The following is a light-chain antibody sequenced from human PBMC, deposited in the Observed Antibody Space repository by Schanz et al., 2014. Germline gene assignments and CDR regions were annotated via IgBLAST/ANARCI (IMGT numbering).Light chain of an antibody. CDR1: QDVSRY. CDR3: QHYDHFHRG. J-gene: IGKJ3*01. V-gene: IGKV1-33*01. CDR2: DAS. Sequence: DIQMTQSPSSLSASVGDRVTITCQARQDVSRYLNWYQHKPGKVPKVLIYDASNLETGVSSRFSGSGSGTHFTFTISSLQPEDVATYYCQHYDHFHRGFGPGTKVDIK.